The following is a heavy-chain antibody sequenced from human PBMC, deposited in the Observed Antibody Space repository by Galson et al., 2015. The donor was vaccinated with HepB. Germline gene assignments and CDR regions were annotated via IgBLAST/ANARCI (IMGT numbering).Heavy chain of an antibody. CDR2: SRSRANTHTT. J-gene: IGHJ5*02. D-gene: IGHD3-10*01. V-gene: IGHV3-72*01. Sequence: SLRLSCAASGFIFSDHHMDWVRQAPGKGLEWVARSRSRANTHTTEYAASVKGRFTILRDDSKNSLYLQMNSLKTEDTAVYYCARNIAGGSGAWVDPWGQGTLVTVSS. CDR3: ARNIAGGSGAWVDP. CDR1: GFIFSDHH.